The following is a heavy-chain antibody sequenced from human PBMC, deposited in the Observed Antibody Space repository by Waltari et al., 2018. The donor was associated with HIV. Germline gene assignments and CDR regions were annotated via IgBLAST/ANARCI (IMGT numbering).Heavy chain of an antibody. CDR3: ARDPAPYYDILTGYNAYYFD. J-gene: IGHJ4*01. CDR1: GFTFSSYG. CDR2: IWYDGSYK. V-gene: IGHV3-33*01. D-gene: IGHD3-9*01. Sequence: QVQLVESGGGVVQPGRSLRLSCAASGFTFSSYGMRWVRQAPGKGLEWVAFIWYDGSYKYYADSVKGRFTISRDNSKNTLYLQMSSLRAEDTAVYYCARDPAPYYDILTGYNAYYFD.